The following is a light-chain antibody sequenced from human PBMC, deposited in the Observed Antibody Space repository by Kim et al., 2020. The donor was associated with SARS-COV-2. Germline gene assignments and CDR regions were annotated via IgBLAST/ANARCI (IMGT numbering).Light chain of an antibody. Sequence: ASVGDRVTITCRASRSSGAWLAWYQQKPVKAPKLLISAASTLQSGVPSRFSGGGSGTDFTLTISNLQPEDVGTYFCQQADSFPLTFGGGTKVNIK. CDR2: AAS. CDR1: RSSGAW. J-gene: IGKJ4*01. CDR3: QQADSFPLT. V-gene: IGKV1D-12*01.